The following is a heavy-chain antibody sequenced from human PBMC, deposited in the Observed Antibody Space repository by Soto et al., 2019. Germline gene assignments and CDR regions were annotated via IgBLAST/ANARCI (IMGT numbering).Heavy chain of an antibody. CDR3: ARDFYSFAIFGVVTSLYNWFDP. V-gene: IGHV1-3*01. CDR2: INAGNGNT. D-gene: IGHD3-3*01. Sequence: QVQLVQSGAEVKKPGASVKVSCKASGYTFTSYAMHWVRQAPGQRLEWMGWINAGNGNTKYSQKFQGRVTITRDTSASTAYMELSSLRSEDTAVYYCARDFYSFAIFGVVTSLYNWFDPWGQGTLVTVSS. J-gene: IGHJ5*02. CDR1: GYTFTSYA.